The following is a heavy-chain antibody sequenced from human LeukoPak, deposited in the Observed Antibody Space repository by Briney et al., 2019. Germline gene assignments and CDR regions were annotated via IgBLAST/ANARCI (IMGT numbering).Heavy chain of an antibody. CDR3: ARSHGDYVADF. CDR1: EYTFTTYA. CDR2: INGGNGNT. V-gene: IGHV1-3*01. D-gene: IGHD4-17*01. Sequence: ASVKVSCKASEYTFTTYALHWVRQAPGQRLEWMGWINGGNGNTKYSQNFQVRVNITRDTSASTAYMELSSLRSEDTAVYYCARSHGDYVADFWGQGTLVTVSS. J-gene: IGHJ4*02.